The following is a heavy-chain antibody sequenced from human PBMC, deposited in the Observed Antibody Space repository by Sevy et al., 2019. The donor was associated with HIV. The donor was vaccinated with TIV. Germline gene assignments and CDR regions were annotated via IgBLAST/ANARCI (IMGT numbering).Heavy chain of an antibody. Sequence: GEALKISCKASGYRFTSYWIGWVRQMPGKGLEWMGITYPGDSDTRYSPSFQGQVTISADKSFSTAYLQWRNLKASDTAMYYCARQYYGSGSYYNSFFDYCGQGTLVTVSS. CDR2: TYPGDSDT. J-gene: IGHJ4*02. CDR3: ARQYYGSGSYYNSFFDY. CDR1: GYRFTSYW. D-gene: IGHD3-10*01. V-gene: IGHV5-51*01.